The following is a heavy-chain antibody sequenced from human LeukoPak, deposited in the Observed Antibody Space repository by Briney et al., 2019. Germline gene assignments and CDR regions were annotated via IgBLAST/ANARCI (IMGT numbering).Heavy chain of an antibody. D-gene: IGHD3-10*01. CDR1: GGPISSSSYY. CDR2: IYYSGST. Sequence: SETLSLTCTVSGGPISSSSYYWGWIRQPPGKGLEWIGSIYYSGSTYYNPSLKSRVTISVDTSKNQFSLKLSSVTAADTAVYYCARAYGSGSSDYYYYMDVWGKGTTVTVSS. V-gene: IGHV4-39*07. J-gene: IGHJ6*03. CDR3: ARAYGSGSSDYYYYMDV.